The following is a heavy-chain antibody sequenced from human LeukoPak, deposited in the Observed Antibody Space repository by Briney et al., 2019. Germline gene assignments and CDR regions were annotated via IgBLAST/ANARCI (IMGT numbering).Heavy chain of an antibody. V-gene: IGHV3-30*18. J-gene: IGHJ4*02. Sequence: GGSLRLSCAASGFTFSSYGMHWVRQAPGKGLEWVAVISYDGSNKYYADSVKGRFTISRDNSKNTLYLQMNSLRAEDTAVYYCAKGGAAAGRGGSYYWGQGTLVTVSS. D-gene: IGHD6-13*01. CDR2: ISYDGSNK. CDR1: GFTFSSYG. CDR3: AKGGAAAGRGGSYY.